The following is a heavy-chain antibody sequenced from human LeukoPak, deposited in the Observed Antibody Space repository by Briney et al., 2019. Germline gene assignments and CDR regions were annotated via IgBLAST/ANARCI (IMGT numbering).Heavy chain of an antibody. CDR1: GGSISSYY. CDR2: IYNYGNT. D-gene: IGHD3-3*01. V-gene: IGHV4-4*07. CDR3: ARDRLPRIRFLEWDAFDI. Sequence: SETLSLTCTVSGGSISSYYWSWIRQPAGKGLEWIGRIYNYGNTTYNPSLKSRITMSIDTSKNQFSLKLSSVTAADTAVYYCARDRLPRIRFLEWDAFDIWGHGTMVTVSS. J-gene: IGHJ3*02.